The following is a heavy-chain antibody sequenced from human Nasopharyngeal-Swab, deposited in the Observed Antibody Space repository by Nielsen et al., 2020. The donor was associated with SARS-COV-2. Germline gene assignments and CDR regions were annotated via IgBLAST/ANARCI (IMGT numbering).Heavy chain of an antibody. V-gene: IGHV4-4*02. CDR1: GGSISCSNW. CDR2: IYHSGST. J-gene: IGHJ4*02. CDR3: ARGTGISYASQLDY. D-gene: IGHD2-2*01. Sequence: SETLSLTCAVSGGSISCSNWWTWVRQPPGKGLQWIGEIYHSGSTDYNPSLKSRVTISVDKSKDQFSLRLSSMTAADTAVYYCARGTGISYASQLDYWGQGTLVTVSS.